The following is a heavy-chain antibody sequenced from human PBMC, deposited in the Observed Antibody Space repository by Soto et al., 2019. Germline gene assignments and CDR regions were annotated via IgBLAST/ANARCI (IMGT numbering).Heavy chain of an antibody. V-gene: IGHV4-34*01. Sequence: QVQLQQWGAGLLKPSETLSLTCAVYGGSFSGYYWSWIRQPPGKGLEWIGEINHSGSTNYNPSLKSRVTISVDTSKNQFSMKLSSVNAADTAVYYCARGTKITMVRRFDPWGQGTLVTVSS. CDR2: INHSGST. CDR1: GGSFSGYY. D-gene: IGHD3-10*01. CDR3: ARGTKITMVRRFDP. J-gene: IGHJ5*02.